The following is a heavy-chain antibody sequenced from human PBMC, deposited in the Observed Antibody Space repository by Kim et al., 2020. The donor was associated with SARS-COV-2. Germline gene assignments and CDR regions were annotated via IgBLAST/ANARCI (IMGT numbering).Heavy chain of an antibody. CDR3: ARDPLGATILGIAFYYYGMDV. CDR1: GGSISSSSYY. V-gene: IGHV4-39*07. Sequence: SETLSLTCTVSGGSISSSSYYWGWIRQPPGKGLEWIGSIYYSGNTYYNPSLKSRVTISVDTSKNQFSLKLTSVTAADTALYYCARDPLGATILGIAFYYYGMDVWGQGTTVTVSS. J-gene: IGHJ6*02. D-gene: IGHD5-12*01. CDR2: IYYSGNT.